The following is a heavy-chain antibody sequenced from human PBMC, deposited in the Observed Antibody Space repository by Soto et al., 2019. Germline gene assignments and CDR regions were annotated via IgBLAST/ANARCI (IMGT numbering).Heavy chain of an antibody. CDR1: GFTFSSYA. V-gene: IGHV3-30-3*01. CDR2: ISYDGSNK. D-gene: IGHD3-10*01. Sequence: GGSLRLSCAASGFTFSSYAMHWVRQAPGKGLEWVAVISYDGSNKYYADSVKGRFTISRDNSKNTLYLQMNSLRAEDTAVYYCARDPTGLGAGIVYYYYGMDVWGQGTTVTVSS. J-gene: IGHJ6*02. CDR3: ARDPTGLGAGIVYYYYGMDV.